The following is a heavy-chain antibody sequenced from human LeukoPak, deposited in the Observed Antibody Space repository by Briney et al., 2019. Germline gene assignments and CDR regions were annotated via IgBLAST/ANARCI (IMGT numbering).Heavy chain of an antibody. CDR3: ARAVVVVAANVIWFDP. Sequence: PGRSLRLSCAASGFTFSSYGMHWVRQAPGKGLEWVAVIWYDGSNKYYADSVKGRFTISRDNSKNTLYLQMNSLRAEDTAVYYCARAVVVVAANVIWFDPWGQGTLVTVSS. J-gene: IGHJ5*02. V-gene: IGHV3-33*01. CDR1: GFTFSSYG. CDR2: IWYDGSNK. D-gene: IGHD2-15*01.